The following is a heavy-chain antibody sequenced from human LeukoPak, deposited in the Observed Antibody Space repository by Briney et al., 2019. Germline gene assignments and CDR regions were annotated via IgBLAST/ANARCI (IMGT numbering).Heavy chain of an antibody. CDR1: GYTFTSYG. CDR2: ISAYNGNT. D-gene: IGHD3-9*01. V-gene: IGHV1-18*01. J-gene: IGHJ4*02. CDR3: ARVGKYDILTGYYGLPDY. Sequence: ASVKVSCKASGYTFTSYGISWVRQAPGQGLEWMGWISAYNGNTNYAQKLQGRVTMTTDTSTSTAYMELRSLRSDDTAVYYCARVGKYDILTGYYGLPDYWGQGTLVTVSS.